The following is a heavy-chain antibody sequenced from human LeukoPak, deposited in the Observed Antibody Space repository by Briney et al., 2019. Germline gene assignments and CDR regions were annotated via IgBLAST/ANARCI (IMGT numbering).Heavy chain of an antibody. CDR3: ARGTASTFYGSGSYLYGMDV. CDR1: GFTFSSYE. CDR2: ISSSGSTI. J-gene: IGHJ6*04. V-gene: IGHV3-48*03. D-gene: IGHD3-10*01. Sequence: GGSLRLSCAASGFTFSSYEMNWVRQAPGKGLEWVSYISSSGSTIYYADSVKGRFTISRDNAKNSLYLQMNSLGAEDTAVYYCARGTASTFYGSGSYLYGMDVWGKGTTVTVSS.